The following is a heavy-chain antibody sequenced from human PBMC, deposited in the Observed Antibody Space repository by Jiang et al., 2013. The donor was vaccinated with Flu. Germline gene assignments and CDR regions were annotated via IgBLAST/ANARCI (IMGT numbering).Heavy chain of an antibody. V-gene: IGHV3-23*01. Sequence: EWVSGISGSGDSTYYADSVEGRFTISRDNSKNMLYLQMNSLRAEDTAIYYCAKIPAYYFDSSGFEFDIWGRGTMVTVSS. CDR3: AKIPAYYFDSSGFEFDI. CDR2: ISGSGDST. J-gene: IGHJ3*02. D-gene: IGHD3-22*01.